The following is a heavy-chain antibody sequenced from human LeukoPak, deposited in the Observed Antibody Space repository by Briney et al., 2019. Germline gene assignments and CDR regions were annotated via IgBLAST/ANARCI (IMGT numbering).Heavy chain of an antibody. Sequence: SETLSLTCTVSGGSISSYYWSWIRQPPGKGLEWIGYIYYSGSTNYNPSLKSRVTISVDTSKNQFSLKLSSVTAADTAVYYCARNPYSSGWDYFDYWGQGTLVTVSS. CDR2: IYYSGST. J-gene: IGHJ4*02. V-gene: IGHV4-59*01. CDR3: ARNPYSSGWDYFDY. D-gene: IGHD6-19*01. CDR1: GGSISSYY.